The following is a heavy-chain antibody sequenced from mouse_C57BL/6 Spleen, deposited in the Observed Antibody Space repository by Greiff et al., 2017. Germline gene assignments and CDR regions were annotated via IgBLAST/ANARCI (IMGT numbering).Heavy chain of an antibody. CDR2: INPSSGYT. J-gene: IGHJ1*03. CDR1: GYTFTSYT. CDR3: ARRGNLSWYFDV. D-gene: IGHD2-1*01. V-gene: IGHV1-4*01. Sequence: VKLMESGAELARPGASVKMSCKASGYTFTSYTMHWVKQRPGQGLEWIGYINPSSGYTKYNQKFKDKATLTADKSSSTAYMQLSSLTSEDSAVYYCARRGNLSWYFDVWGTGTTVTVSS.